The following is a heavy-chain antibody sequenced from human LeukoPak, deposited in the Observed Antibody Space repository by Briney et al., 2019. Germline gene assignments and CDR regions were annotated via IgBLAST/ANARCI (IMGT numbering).Heavy chain of an antibody. CDR1: GFTFSSYS. D-gene: IGHD6-19*01. J-gene: IGHJ4*02. CDR3: AKVSGGSGWYYFDY. V-gene: IGHV3-21*01. Sequence: GGSLRLSCVASGFTFSSYSMNWVRQAPGRGREWVSSISTSSSYIYYADSMKGRFTISRDNAKNSLYLQMNSLRAEDTAVYYCAKVSGGSGWYYFDYWGQGTLVTV. CDR2: ISTSSSYI.